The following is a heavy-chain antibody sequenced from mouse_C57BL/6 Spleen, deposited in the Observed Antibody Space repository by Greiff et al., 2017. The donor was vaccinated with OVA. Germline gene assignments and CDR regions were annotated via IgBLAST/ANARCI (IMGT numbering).Heavy chain of an antibody. J-gene: IGHJ4*01. CDR2: ISGGGGNT. CDR1: GFTFSSYT. V-gene: IGHV5-9*01. D-gene: IGHD3-2*02. CDR3: ASPDSSGYDYAMDY. Sequence: DVMLVESGGGLVKPGGSLKLSCAASGFTFSSYTMSWVRQTPEKRLEWVATISGGGGNTYYPDSVKGRFTISRDNAKNTLYLQMSSLRSEDTALYYCASPDSSGYDYAMDYWGQGTSVTVSS.